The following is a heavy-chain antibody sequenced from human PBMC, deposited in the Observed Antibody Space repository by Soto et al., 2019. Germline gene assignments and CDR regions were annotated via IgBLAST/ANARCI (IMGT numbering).Heavy chain of an antibody. J-gene: IGHJ5*02. D-gene: IGHD5-12*01. CDR1: GDSITRSISP. V-gene: IGHV4-39*01. CDR2: IRYSGTP. Sequence: SETLSLTCTVSGDSITRSISPWGWIRQPQGKGLTWIGGIRYSGTPYYNPSLRSRVTMSVDTSKNQFSLRLTSVTASDTAIYYCARHGLNSGYDFDPWGQGLLATVS. CDR3: ARHGLNSGYDFDP.